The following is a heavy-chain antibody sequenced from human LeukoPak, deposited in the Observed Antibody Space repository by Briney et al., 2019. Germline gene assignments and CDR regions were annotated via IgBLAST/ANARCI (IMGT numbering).Heavy chain of an antibody. CDR3: AEGSGDY. CDR1: GYSISSGYY. CDR2: IYHSGST. Sequence: SETLSLTCTVPGYSISSGYYWGWIRQPPGKGLEWIGSIYHSGSTYYNPSLKSRVTISVDTSKNQFSLKLSSVTAADTAVYYCAEGSGDYWGQGTLVTVSS. V-gene: IGHV4-38-2*02. J-gene: IGHJ4*02. D-gene: IGHD6-19*01.